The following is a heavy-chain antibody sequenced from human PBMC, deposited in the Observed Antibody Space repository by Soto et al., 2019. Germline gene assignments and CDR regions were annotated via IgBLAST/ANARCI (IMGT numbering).Heavy chain of an antibody. CDR1: GFTLSSYW. V-gene: IGHV3-7*01. CDR2: IKQDGSQK. CDR3: MTSVTTHDY. J-gene: IGHJ4*02. D-gene: IGHD4-17*01. Sequence: EVQLVESGGGLVQPGGSLRLSCAASGFTLSSYWMNWVLLAPGKGLEWVANIKQDGSQKNYVDSVKGPLTISRDNAKDSLYLQTSSLRAEDTAVYYCMTSVTTHDYWGQGTRVTVSS.